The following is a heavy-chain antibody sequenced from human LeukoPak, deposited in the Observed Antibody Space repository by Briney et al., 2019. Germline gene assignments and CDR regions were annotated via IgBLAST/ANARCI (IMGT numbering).Heavy chain of an antibody. J-gene: IGHJ4*02. CDR2: IYYSGST. CDR1: GGSISSGGYY. V-gene: IGHV4-61*08. CDR3: ARVVAASGWFGGEIDY. Sequence: PPETLSPTCTVSGGSISSGGYYWSWIRQPPGKGLEWIGYIYYSGSTNYNPSLKSRVTISVDTSKNQFSLKLSSVTAADTAVYYCARVVAASGWFGGEIDYWGQGTLVTVSS. D-gene: IGHD6-19*01.